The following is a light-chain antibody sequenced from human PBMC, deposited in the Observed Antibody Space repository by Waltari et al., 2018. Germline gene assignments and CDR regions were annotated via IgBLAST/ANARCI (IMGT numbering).Light chain of an antibody. CDR2: SNN. J-gene: IGLJ3*02. Sequence: QSVLTQPPSVSGAPGQSLTISCTGTSSTIGAGYDVHWYQQFPGTAPKLLIYSNNNRPSGVPGRFSASKSGTSASLAITGLQAEDEADYYCQSYDKLLSGSLFGGGTKLTV. CDR1: SSTIGAGYD. V-gene: IGLV1-40*01. CDR3: QSYDKLLSGSL.